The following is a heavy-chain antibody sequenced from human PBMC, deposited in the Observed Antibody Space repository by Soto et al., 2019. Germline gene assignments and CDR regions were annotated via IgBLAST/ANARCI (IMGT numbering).Heavy chain of an antibody. CDR1: GFTFSSYA. Sequence: QVQLVESGGGVVQPGRSLRLSCAASGFTFSSYAMHWVRQAPGKGLEWVAVISYDGSNEYYADSVKGRFTISRHNSKNTLYLQMNSLRPEDTAVYYCARAQGDYVWGSYRPYFDYWGQGTLVTVSS. CDR2: ISYDGSNE. D-gene: IGHD3-16*02. V-gene: IGHV3-30-3*01. J-gene: IGHJ4*02. CDR3: ARAQGDYVWGSYRPYFDY.